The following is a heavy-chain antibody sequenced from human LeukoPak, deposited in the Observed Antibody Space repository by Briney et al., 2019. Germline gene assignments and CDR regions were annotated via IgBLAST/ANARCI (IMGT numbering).Heavy chain of an antibody. CDR3: ARDPRIAVAGTNYFDY. D-gene: IGHD6-19*01. CDR2: ISAYNGNT. J-gene: IGHJ4*02. V-gene: IGHV1-18*01. CDR1: GYTFTSYG. Sequence: ASVKVSCKASGYTFTSYGISWVRQAPGQGLAWMGWISAYNGNTNYAQKLQGRVTMTTDTSTSTAYMELRSLRSDDTAVYYCARDPRIAVAGTNYFDYWGQGTLVTVSS.